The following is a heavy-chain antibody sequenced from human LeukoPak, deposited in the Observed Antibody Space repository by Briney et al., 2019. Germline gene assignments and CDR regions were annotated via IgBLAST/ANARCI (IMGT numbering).Heavy chain of an antibody. J-gene: IGHJ4*02. V-gene: IGHV3-64D*09. CDR3: VKAESSGPLLYYFDY. CDR2: ISSNGGST. CDR1: GFTFSSYA. Sequence: GGSLRLSCAASGFTFSSYAMHWVRQAPGKGLEYVSAISSNGGSTYYADSVKGRFTISRDNSKNTLYLQMSSLRAEDTAVYYCVKAESSGPLLYYFDYWGQGTLVTVSS. D-gene: IGHD6-19*01.